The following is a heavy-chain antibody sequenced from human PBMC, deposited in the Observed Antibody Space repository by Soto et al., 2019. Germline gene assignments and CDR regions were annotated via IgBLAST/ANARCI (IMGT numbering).Heavy chain of an antibody. CDR1: GFTFSSYD. V-gene: IGHV3-13*01. CDR3: ARGPVDCSGGSCYNWFDP. D-gene: IGHD2-15*01. Sequence: GGSLRLSCAASGFTFSSYDMHWVRQATGKGLEWVSAIGTAGDTYYPGSVKGRFTISRENAKNSLYLQMNSLRAGDTAVYYCARGPVDCSGGSCYNWFDPWGQGTLVTVSS. J-gene: IGHJ5*02. CDR2: IGTAGDT.